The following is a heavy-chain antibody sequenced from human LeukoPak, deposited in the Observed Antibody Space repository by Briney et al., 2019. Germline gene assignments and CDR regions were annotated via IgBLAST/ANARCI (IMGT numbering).Heavy chain of an antibody. CDR1: GYSFTNYW. Sequence: GESLKISCKGSGYSFTNYWIAWVCQMPGEGLEWMGFIYPGDSDTKYSPSFQGQVTFSADKSISTAYLQWSSLKASDTAIYYCARREGNILVYWGQGTLVTVSS. J-gene: IGHJ4*02. D-gene: IGHD3-3*02. CDR3: ARREGNILVY. V-gene: IGHV5-51*01. CDR2: IYPGDSDT.